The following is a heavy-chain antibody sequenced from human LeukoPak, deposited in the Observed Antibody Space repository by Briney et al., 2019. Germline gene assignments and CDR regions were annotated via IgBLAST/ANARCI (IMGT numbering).Heavy chain of an antibody. CDR3: AAQQLDNFDY. D-gene: IGHD6-13*01. J-gene: IGHJ4*02. V-gene: IGHV1-3*01. CDR1: GYTFTSYA. Sequence: ASVKVSCKASGYTFTSYAMQWVRQAPGQRLEWMGWINAGNGNTKYSQKFQDRVTITRDTSATTAYMELSSLRSEDTAVYYCAAQQLDNFDYWGQGTLVTVSS. CDR2: INAGNGNT.